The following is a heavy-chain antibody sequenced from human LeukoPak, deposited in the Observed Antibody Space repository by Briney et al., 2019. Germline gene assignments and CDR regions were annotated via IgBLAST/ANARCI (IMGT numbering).Heavy chain of an antibody. D-gene: IGHD3-10*01. CDR3: ARDFVYYGSGSYYGGPFDY. CDR2: ITPIFGIA. J-gene: IGHJ4*02. Sequence: SVKVSCKASGGTFSSYAISWVRQAPGQGLEWMGRITPIFGIANYAQKFQGRVTITADKSTSTAYMELSSLRSEDTAVYYCARDFVYYGSGSYYGGPFDYWGQGTLVTVSS. V-gene: IGHV1-69*04. CDR1: GGTFSSYA.